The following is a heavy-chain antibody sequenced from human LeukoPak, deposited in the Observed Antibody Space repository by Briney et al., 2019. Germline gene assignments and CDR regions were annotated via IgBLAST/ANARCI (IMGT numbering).Heavy chain of an antibody. D-gene: IGHD3-22*01. Sequence: ASVKVSCKASGYTFTCYYMHWVRQAPGQGLEWMGRINPNSGGTNYAQKFQGRVTMTRDTSISTAYMELSRLRSDDTAVYYCARGPFYYDSSGWTFHFDYWGQGTLVTVSS. CDR1: GYTFTCYY. V-gene: IGHV1-2*06. CDR3: ARGPFYYDSSGWTFHFDY. CDR2: INPNSGGT. J-gene: IGHJ4*02.